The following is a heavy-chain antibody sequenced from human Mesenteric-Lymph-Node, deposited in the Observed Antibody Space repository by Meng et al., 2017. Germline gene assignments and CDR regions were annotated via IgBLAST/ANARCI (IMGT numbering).Heavy chain of an antibody. V-gene: IGHV3-21*01. Sequence: GESLKISCAASGFTFSSYSMNWVRQAPGKGLEWVSSISSSSSYIYYADSVKGRFTISRDNAKNSLYLQMNSLRAEDTAVYYCARDVTLDAFDIWGQGKMVTVAS. CDR2: ISSSSSYI. D-gene: IGHD2-21*02. J-gene: IGHJ3*02. CDR1: GFTFSSYS. CDR3: ARDVTLDAFDI.